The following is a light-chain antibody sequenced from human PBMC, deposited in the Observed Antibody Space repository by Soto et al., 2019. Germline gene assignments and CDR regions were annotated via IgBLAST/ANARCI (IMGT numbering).Light chain of an antibody. CDR1: SGHSSYA. J-gene: IGLJ2*01. V-gene: IGLV4-69*01. CDR3: QTWGTGEVL. Sequence: QPVLTQSPSASASLGASVKLTCTLSSGHSSYAIAWHQQQPEKGPRYLMKLNSDGSHSKGDGIPDRFSGSSSGAERYLTISSLQSEDDADYYCQTWGTGEVLLGGGTRLTV. CDR2: LNSDGSH.